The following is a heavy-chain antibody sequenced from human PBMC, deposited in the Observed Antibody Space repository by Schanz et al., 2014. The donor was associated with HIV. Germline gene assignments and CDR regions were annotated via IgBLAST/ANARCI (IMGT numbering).Heavy chain of an antibody. CDR1: GFSFSDYY. CDR2: ISSTGNTI. Sequence: VQLVESGGGLVKPGGSLRLSCAASGFSFSDYYMSWIRQAPGKGLEWVSYISSTGNTIYYADSVKGRFTISRDNYRNTXXLQXXXLRVDDTALYYCARDPGSDQPIDYWGQGTLVIVSS. J-gene: IGHJ4*02. D-gene: IGHD2-2*01. CDR3: ARDPGSDQPIDY. V-gene: IGHV3-11*04.